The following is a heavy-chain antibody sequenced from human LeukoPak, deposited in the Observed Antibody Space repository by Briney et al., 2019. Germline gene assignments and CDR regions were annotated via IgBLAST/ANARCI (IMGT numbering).Heavy chain of an antibody. D-gene: IGHD3-10*01. CDR2: IGGSGGTT. CDR3: AKDLSWFGGSFATFGY. J-gene: IGHJ4*02. V-gene: IGHV3-23*01. Sequence: GGSLRLSCAASGFTFGRYAMSWVRQAPGKGLEWVSSIGGSGGTTYYADSVQGRFTISRDDSKNTLYLQMNRLSAEDTAVYYCAKDLSWFGGSFATFGYWGQGTLATVSS. CDR1: GFTFGRYA.